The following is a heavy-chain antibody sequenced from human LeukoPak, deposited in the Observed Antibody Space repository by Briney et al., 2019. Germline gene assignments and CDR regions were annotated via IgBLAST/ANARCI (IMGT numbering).Heavy chain of an antibody. CDR2: IYSDGST. D-gene: IGHD6-13*01. CDR1: GFTVSSNY. CDR3: ARGGSWYNLIGY. Sequence: GGSLRLSCAASGFTVSSNYMSWVRQAPGKGLEWVSEIYSDGSTYYAASVKGRFSISRDNAKNSLYLQMNSLRAEDTAVYYCARGGSWYNLIGYWGQGTLVTVSS. J-gene: IGHJ4*02. V-gene: IGHV3-53*01.